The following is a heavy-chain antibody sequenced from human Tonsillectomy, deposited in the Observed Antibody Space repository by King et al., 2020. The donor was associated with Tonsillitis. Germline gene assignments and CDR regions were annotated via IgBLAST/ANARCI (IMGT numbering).Heavy chain of an antibody. CDR3: TDIQSNYSGMDV. Sequence: VQLVESGGGLVKPGGSLRLSCAASGFTFSDAWMSWVRQAPGKGLEWVGRIKSKTDGGTTDYAAPVKGRFTISRDDSKNTLYLQMNSLKTEDTAVYYCTDIQSNYSGMDVWGQGTTVTVSS. J-gene: IGHJ6*02. V-gene: IGHV3-15*01. CDR2: IKSKTDGGTT. CDR1: GFTFSDAW. D-gene: IGHD4-11*01.